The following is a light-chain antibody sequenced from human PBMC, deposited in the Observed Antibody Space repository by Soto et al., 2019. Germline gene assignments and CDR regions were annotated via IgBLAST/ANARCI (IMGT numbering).Light chain of an antibody. CDR2: DNN. Sequence: QAVVTQPPSVSAAPGQKVTISCSGSSSNIGKNYVSWYQQVPGTAPKLLIYDNNKRPSGNPDRFSGSKSGTSATLGITGLQTGDEADYYCGTWDTSLSSYVLGTGTKLTVL. J-gene: IGLJ1*01. CDR1: SSNIGKNY. V-gene: IGLV1-51*01. CDR3: GTWDTSLSSYV.